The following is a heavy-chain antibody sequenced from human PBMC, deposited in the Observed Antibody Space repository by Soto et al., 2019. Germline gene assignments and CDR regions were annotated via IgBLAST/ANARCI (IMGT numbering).Heavy chain of an antibody. V-gene: IGHV3-30*18. Sequence: GGSLRLSCAASGFTFSSYGMHWVRQAPGKGLEWVAVISYDGSNKYYADSVKGRFTISRDNSKNTLYLQMNSLRAEDTAVYYCAKSELLWFGELFSGMDVWGQGTTVTVSS. CDR3: AKSELLWFGELFSGMDV. CDR2: ISYDGSNK. J-gene: IGHJ6*02. CDR1: GFTFSSYG. D-gene: IGHD3-10*01.